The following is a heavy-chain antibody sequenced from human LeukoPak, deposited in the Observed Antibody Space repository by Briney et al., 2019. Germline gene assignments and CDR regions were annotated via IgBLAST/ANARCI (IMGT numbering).Heavy chain of an antibody. Sequence: GASVKVSCKASGYTFTSYYMHRVRQAPGQGLEWMGIINPSGGSTSYAQKFQGRVTMTRDMSTSTDYMELSSLRSEDTAVYYCARDNSVEDTAWWFDPWGQGTLVTVPS. V-gene: IGHV1-46*01. CDR1: GYTFTSYY. J-gene: IGHJ5*02. CDR2: INPSGGST. D-gene: IGHD4-23*01. CDR3: ARDNSVEDTAWWFDP.